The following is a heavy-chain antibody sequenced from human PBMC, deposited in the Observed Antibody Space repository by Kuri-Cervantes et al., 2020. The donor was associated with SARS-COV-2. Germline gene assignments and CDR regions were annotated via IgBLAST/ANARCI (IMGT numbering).Heavy chain of an antibody. CDR1: GFTFSSYS. J-gene: IGHJ5*02. CDR3: ARDPPGP. Sequence: GESLKISCAASGFTFSSYSMNWVRQAPGKGLEWVSSISSSSSYIYYADSVKGRFTISRDDAKNSLYLQMNSLRAEDTAVYYCARDPPGPWGQGTLVTFSS. CDR2: ISSSSSYI. V-gene: IGHV3-21*01.